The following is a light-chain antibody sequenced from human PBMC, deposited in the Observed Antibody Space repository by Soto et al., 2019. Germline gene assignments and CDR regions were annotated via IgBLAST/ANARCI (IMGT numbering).Light chain of an antibody. CDR1: QSLLHSNGYNY. V-gene: IGKV2-28*01. CDR3: MQALQTPLT. J-gene: IGKJ4*01. Sequence: DIVMTQSPLSLPVTPGEPASISCRSSQSLLHSNGYNYLDWYLQKPGQSPQLLIYLGSNRASGVPDRFSGSGSGTDXXXXXXRVEAEDVGVYYCMQALQTPLTFGGGTKVEIK. CDR2: LGS.